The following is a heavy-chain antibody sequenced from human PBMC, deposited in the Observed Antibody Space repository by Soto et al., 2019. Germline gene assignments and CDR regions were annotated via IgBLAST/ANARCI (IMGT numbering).Heavy chain of an antibody. CDR3: TREAGYCSSTSCYTEGGGDYYYYYGMDV. V-gene: IGHV3-49*03. CDR2: IRSKAYGGTT. D-gene: IGHD2-2*02. J-gene: IGHJ6*02. Sequence: RLSCTASGFTFGDYAMSWFRQAPGKGLEWVGLIRSKAYGGTTEYAASVKGRFTISRDDSKSIAYLQMNSLKTEDTAVYYCTREAGYCSSTSCYTEGGGDYYYYYGMDVWGQGTTVTVSS. CDR1: GFTFGDYA.